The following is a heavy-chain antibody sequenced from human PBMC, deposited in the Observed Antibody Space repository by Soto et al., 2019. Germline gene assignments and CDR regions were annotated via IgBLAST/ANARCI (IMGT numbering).Heavy chain of an antibody. J-gene: IGHJ4*02. CDR1: GDTSNTSY. CDR2: IFRGGST. V-gene: IGHV4-4*07. Sequence: QVQRQESGPGLVTPSETLSLTCPVPGDTSNTSYWRWIRQPAGKGLEWIGRIFRGGSTNYNPSLKSRVTMSIDTSKNQFSLNLTSLAAADTAVYYCARGPGWCGDFSLDYWGQGTLVTVPS. D-gene: IGHD3-10*01. CDR3: ARGPGWCGDFSLDY.